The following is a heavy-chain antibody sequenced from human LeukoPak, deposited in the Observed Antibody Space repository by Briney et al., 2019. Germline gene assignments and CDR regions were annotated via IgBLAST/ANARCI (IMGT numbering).Heavy chain of an antibody. Sequence: SETLSLTCTVPGDSITDYYWSWIRQSPGKGLEWIGYVYHTGSTSYSPSLNGRVTMSEDTSKNQLSLRLSSVTVADTAVYYCARDREWVGMGFDHWGQGAVVTVSS. V-gene: IGHV4-59*01. J-gene: IGHJ4*02. CDR3: ARDREWVGMGFDH. CDR2: VYHTGST. D-gene: IGHD6-19*01. CDR1: GDSITDYY.